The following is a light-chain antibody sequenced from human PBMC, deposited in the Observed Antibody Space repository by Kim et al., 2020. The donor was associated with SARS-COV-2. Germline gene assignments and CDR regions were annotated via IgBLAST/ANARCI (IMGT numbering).Light chain of an antibody. J-gene: IGLJ3*02. V-gene: IGLV1-40*01. CDR2: GNT. CDR3: QSYDSNLSGWV. Sequence: QRVTISCTGSSSNIGAGYDVHWYHQLPGTAPRLLIYGNTNRPSGVPDRFSGSKSGTSASLAITGLQAEDEADYYCQSYDSNLSGWVFGGGTKVTVL. CDR1: SSNIGAGYD.